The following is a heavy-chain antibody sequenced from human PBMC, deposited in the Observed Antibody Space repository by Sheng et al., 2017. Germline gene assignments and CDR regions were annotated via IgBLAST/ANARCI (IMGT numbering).Heavy chain of an antibody. CDR1: GFIFSDSA. D-gene: IGHD4-4*01. CDR3: TRGLHGDFSNYFES. CDR2: IRSKANSYGT. J-gene: IGHJ4*02. Sequence: EVLVVESGGGLVQTGGSLKLSCAASGFIFSDSAMHWVRQASGKGLEWVGRIRSKANSYGTAYAASVTGRFIISRDDSKSTAYLQMNSLRTEDTAVYYCTRGLHGDFSNYFESWGQGTLVTVSS. V-gene: IGHV3-73*02.